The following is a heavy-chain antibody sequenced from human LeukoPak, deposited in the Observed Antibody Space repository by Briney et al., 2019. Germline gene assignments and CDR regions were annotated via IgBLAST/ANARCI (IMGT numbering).Heavy chain of an antibody. CDR3: ANSYTSSSRTPFDC. CDR1: GFTVSSNY. CDR2: ISGSGGST. V-gene: IGHV3-23*01. D-gene: IGHD6-6*01. Sequence: GGSLRLSCAASGFTVSSNYMSWVRQAPGKGLEWVSAISGSGGSTYYADSVKGRFTISRDNSMNTLYLQMNSLRAEDTAVYYCANSYTSSSRTPFDCWGQGTLVTVSS. J-gene: IGHJ4*02.